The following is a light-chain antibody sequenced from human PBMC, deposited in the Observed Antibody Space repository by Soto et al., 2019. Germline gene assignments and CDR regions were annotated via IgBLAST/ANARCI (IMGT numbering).Light chain of an antibody. V-gene: IGKV1-5*01. J-gene: IGKJ1*01. CDR1: QSVNTW. Sequence: DIQMTQSPSTLSASVGDRVTITCRASQSVNTWLAWHQQKPGKAPKVLIYGASNLASGVPSRFSGSGSGTEFTLTINSLQPDDFATYYCQQYNSFSETFGQGTRVDI. CDR2: GAS. CDR3: QQYNSFSET.